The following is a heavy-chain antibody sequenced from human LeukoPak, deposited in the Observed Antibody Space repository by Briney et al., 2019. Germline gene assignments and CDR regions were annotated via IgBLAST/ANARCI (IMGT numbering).Heavy chain of an antibody. CDR1: GFTSSSCW. V-gene: IGHV3-74*01. CDR3: GREIEAPGKTLDY. Sequence: GGSLRLSCAVSGFTSSSCWMHWVRQAPGKGLVWVSRINNGGTYTVYADSVKGRFTISRDNAKNTLYLQMNSLRPEDTAVYYCGREIEAPGKTLDYWGQGTLVTVSS. CDR2: INNGGTYT. J-gene: IGHJ4*02.